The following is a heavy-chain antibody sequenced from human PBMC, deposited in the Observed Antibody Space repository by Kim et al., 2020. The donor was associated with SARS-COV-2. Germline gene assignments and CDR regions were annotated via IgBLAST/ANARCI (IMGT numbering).Heavy chain of an antibody. V-gene: IGHV1-18*01. CDR2: ISAYNGNT. D-gene: IGHD3-10*01. Sequence: ASVKVSCKASGYTFTSYGISWVRQAPGQGLEWMGWISAYNGNTNYAQKLQGRVTMTTDTSTSTAYMELRSLRSDDTAVYYCARFYYGSGSYAAFDIWGQGTMVTVSS. CDR1: GYTFTSYG. J-gene: IGHJ3*02. CDR3: ARFYYGSGSYAAFDI.